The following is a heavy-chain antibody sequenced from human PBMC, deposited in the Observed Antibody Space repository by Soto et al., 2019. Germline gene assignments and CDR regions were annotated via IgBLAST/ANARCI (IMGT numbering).Heavy chain of an antibody. Sequence: EVQLVESGGGFVQPGGSLRLSCAASGFTSSDHYMDCVRQAPGKALEWVGRTRNKANSYTTQYAASVKGRFTISRDESRNSLSLQMNGLKTEDTAVYYCARILTVGSYYHSDYWGQGTPVTVSS. J-gene: IGHJ4*02. D-gene: IGHD1-26*01. CDR2: TRNKANSYTT. CDR1: GFTSSDHY. CDR3: ARILTVGSYYHSDY. V-gene: IGHV3-72*01.